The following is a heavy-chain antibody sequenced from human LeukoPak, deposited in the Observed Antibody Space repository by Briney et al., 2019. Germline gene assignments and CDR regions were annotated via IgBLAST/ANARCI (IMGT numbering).Heavy chain of an antibody. CDR3: ANEPRIAARPGWFDP. CDR1: GGTFSSYA. CDR2: IIPIFGTA. D-gene: IGHD6-6*01. V-gene: IGHV1-69*01. J-gene: IGHJ5*02. Sequence: ASVTVSCKASGGTFSSYAISWVRQAPGQGLEWMGGIIPIFGTANYAQKFQGRVTITADESTSTAYMELSSLRSEDTAVYYCANEPRIAARPGWFDPWGQGTLVTVSS.